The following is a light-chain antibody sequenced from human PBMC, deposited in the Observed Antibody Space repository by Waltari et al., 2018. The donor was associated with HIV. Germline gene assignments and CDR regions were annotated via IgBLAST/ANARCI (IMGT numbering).Light chain of an antibody. CDR2: WGS. Sequence: DIVMTQSPDSLAVSLGERATINCKSSESVLFSSNNENYLAWYQQKPGQPPKLLIYWGSSGRSWVPHRFSGSGSGTDFTLTISCLQTEDVAVYYCQKYFSSPRTFGQGTKVQIK. V-gene: IGKV4-1*01. CDR3: QKYFSSPRT. CDR1: ESVLFSSNNENY. J-gene: IGKJ1*01.